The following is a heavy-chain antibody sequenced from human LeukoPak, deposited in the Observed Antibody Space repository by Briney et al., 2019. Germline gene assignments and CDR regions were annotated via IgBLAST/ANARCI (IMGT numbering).Heavy chain of an antibody. Sequence: SETLSLTCTVSGGSISSGDYYWSWIRQPPGKGLEWIGYNYYSGSTYYNPSLKSRVTISVDTSKNQFSLKLSSVTAADTAVYYCAREVVGYYYYMDVWGKGTTVTVSS. CDR3: AREVVGYYYYMDV. J-gene: IGHJ6*03. D-gene: IGHD3-10*01. CDR2: NYYSGST. CDR1: GGSISSGDYY. V-gene: IGHV4-30-4*08.